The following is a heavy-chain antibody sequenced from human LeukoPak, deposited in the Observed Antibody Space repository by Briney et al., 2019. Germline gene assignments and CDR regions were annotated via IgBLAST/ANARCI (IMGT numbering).Heavy chain of an antibody. J-gene: IGHJ4*02. Sequence: GGSLRLSCEGSGFAFNVFGMHWIRQAPGKGLEWVAFIKADGVFTNYAEAVKGRFTISRDNAKNSLYLQMNSLRAEDTALYYCAKDIDWGSSGYYHYFDYWGQGTLVTVSS. CDR3: AKDIDWGSSGYYHYFDY. V-gene: IGHV3-43*02. D-gene: IGHD3-22*01. CDR2: IKADGVFT. CDR1: GFAFNVFG.